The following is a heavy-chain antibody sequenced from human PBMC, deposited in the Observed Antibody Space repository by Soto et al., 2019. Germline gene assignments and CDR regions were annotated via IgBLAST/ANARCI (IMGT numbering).Heavy chain of an antibody. CDR1: GYTVSSCY. CDR3: VRGGYYDSSGYTDYYGMDV. Sequence: EASVKVSCRASGYTVSSCYMHWVRQAPGQGLEWKGIINPSGGSTSYAQKFQGRVTMNRDTSTSTVYMELSSLRSEDTAVYYCVRGGYYDSSGYTDYYGMDVWGQGTTVTVS. J-gene: IGHJ6*02. D-gene: IGHD3-22*01. CDR2: INPSGGST. V-gene: IGHV1-46*01.